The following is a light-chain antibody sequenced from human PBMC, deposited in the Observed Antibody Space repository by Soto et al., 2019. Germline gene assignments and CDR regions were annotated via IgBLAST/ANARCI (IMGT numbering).Light chain of an antibody. CDR3: QHYNSYSEA. J-gene: IGKJ1*01. V-gene: IGKV3D-15*01. Sequence: VLTQSPGTLSLSPGERATLSCRASQSVSSNLAWYQQKPGQAPRLLISGASSRATGIPERFSGGGSGTEFTLTISSLQPDDFATYYCQHYNSYSEAFGQGTKVDIK. CDR1: QSVSSN. CDR2: GAS.